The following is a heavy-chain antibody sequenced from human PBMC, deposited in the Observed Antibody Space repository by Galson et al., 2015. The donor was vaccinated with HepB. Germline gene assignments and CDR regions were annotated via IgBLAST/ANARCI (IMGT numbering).Heavy chain of an antibody. J-gene: IGHJ5*02. Sequence: LRLSCAASGFPFSSYSMNWVRQAPGKGLEWVSSISSSSSYIYYADSVKGRFTISRDNAKNSLYLQMNSLRAEDTAVYYCASLDYDFWSGYYQNWFDPWGQGTLVTVSS. D-gene: IGHD3-3*01. CDR1: GFPFSSYS. V-gene: IGHV3-21*01. CDR2: ISSSSSYI. CDR3: ASLDYDFWSGYYQNWFDP.